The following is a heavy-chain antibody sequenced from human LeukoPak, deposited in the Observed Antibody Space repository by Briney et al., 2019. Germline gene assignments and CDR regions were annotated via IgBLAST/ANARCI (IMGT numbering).Heavy chain of an antibody. J-gene: IGHJ4*02. CDR3: AKDLRDGYNLNYYFDY. V-gene: IGHV3-33*06. Sequence: PGRSLRLSCAASGFTFSSYGMHWVRQAPGKGLEWVAVIWYDGSNKYYAGSVKGRFTISRDNSKNTLYLQMNSLRAEDTAVYYCAKDLRDGYNLNYYFDYWGQGTLVTVSS. CDR1: GFTFSSYG. D-gene: IGHD5-24*01. CDR2: IWYDGSNK.